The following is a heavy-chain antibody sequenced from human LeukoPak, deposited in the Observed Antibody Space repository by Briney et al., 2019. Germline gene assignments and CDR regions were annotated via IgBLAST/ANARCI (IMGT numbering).Heavy chain of an antibody. CDR2: INPNDGDT. CDR3: ARANFLYCSSTTCLFDY. V-gene: IGHV1-2*02. CDR1: GYTFTDYY. Sequence: ASVKVSCKASGYTFTDYYMHWVRQAPGQGFEWMGWINPNDGDTNYAQKFQGRVTMTRDTSISTAHMEVSRLRSDDTAVYYCARANFLYCSSTTCLFDYWGQGTLVTASS. J-gene: IGHJ4*02. D-gene: IGHD2-2*01.